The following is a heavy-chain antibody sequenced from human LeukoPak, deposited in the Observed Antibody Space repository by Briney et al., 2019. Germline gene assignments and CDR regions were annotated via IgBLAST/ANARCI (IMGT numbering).Heavy chain of an antibody. Sequence: SVKVSCKASGGTFSSYAISWVRQAPGQGLEWMGGIIPIFGTANYAQKFQGRVTITADESTSTAYMELSSLRSEDTAVYYCARVEFRVFAYYYDSSGYYYLQHWGQGTQVTVSS. J-gene: IGHJ1*01. CDR1: GGTFSSYA. CDR3: ARVEFRVFAYYYDSSGYYYLQH. V-gene: IGHV1-69*13. D-gene: IGHD3-22*01. CDR2: IIPIFGTA.